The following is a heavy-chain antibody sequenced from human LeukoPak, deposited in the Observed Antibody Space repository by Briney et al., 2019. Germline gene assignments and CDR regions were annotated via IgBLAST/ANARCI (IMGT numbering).Heavy chain of an antibody. CDR3: ARGPPPYCSGGICHSRWLDP. CDR1: GDSISSSNW. Sequence: NPSETLSHTCAVSGDSISSSNWWNWVRHSPDKGLEWIGEIYPSGSPNYNPSLKSRVTISLDKSKNQFSLKLSSLAATDTAVYYCARGPPPYCSGGICHSRWLDPWGQGTLVTVSS. J-gene: IGHJ5*02. CDR2: IYPSGSP. D-gene: IGHD2-15*01. V-gene: IGHV4-4*02.